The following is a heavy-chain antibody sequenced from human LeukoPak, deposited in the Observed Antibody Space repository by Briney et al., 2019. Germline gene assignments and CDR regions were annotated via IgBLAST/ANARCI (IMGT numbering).Heavy chain of an antibody. CDR1: GYTFTGYY. V-gene: IGHV1-2*02. J-gene: IGHJ4*02. CDR2: INPNSGGT. D-gene: IGHD3-16*01. CDR3: AREHDYASTGFDY. Sequence: ASVKVSCKASGYTFTGYYMHWVRQAPGQGLEWMGWINPNSGGTNYAQKFQGRVTMTRDTSISTAYMELSRLRSDDTAVYYCAREHDYASTGFDYWGQGTLVTVSS.